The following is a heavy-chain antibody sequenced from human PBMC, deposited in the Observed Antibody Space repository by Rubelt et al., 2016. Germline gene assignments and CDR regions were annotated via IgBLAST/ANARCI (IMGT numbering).Heavy chain of an antibody. D-gene: IGHD2-2*02. V-gene: IGHV4-4*02. CDR3: ARDCSSTSCYIYGMDV. CDR2: IYHSGST. Sequence: QVQLQESGPGLVKPSETLSLTCAVSGGSISSSNWWSWVRQPPGKGLEWIGEIYHSGSTYYNPSLKSRVTISVDTSKNQFSLKLSSVTAADTAVYYCARDCSSTSCYIYGMDVWGQGTTVTVSS. CDR1: GGSISSSNW. J-gene: IGHJ6*02.